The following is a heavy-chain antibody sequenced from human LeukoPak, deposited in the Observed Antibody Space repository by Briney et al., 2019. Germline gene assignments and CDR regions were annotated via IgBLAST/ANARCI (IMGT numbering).Heavy chain of an antibody. V-gene: IGHV3-11*01. CDR2: ISSSGSTI. D-gene: IGHD3-3*01. CDR1: GFTFSDYY. CDR3: ARGGTDFWSGYYLMDV. Sequence: GGSLRLSCAASGFTFSDYYMSWLRQAPGKGLEWVSYISSSGSTIYYADSVKGRFTISRDNAKNSLYLQMNSLRAEDTAVYYCARGGTDFWSGYYLMDVWGKGTTVTVSS. J-gene: IGHJ6*03.